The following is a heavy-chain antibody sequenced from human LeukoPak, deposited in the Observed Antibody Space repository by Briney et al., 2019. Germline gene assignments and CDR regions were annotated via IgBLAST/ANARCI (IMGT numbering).Heavy chain of an antibody. D-gene: IGHD3-3*01. V-gene: IGHV1-8*01. CDR1: GYTFTSYD. CDR2: MNPNSGNT. Sequence: ASVKVSCKASGYTFTSYDINWVRQATGQGLEWMGWMNPNSGNTGYAQKFQGRVTMTRNTSISTAYMELSSLRSEDTAVYYCARGLKSYYGFWSGYYTGVLSAFDIWGQGTMVTVSS. CDR3: ARGLKSYYGFWSGYYTGVLSAFDI. J-gene: IGHJ3*02.